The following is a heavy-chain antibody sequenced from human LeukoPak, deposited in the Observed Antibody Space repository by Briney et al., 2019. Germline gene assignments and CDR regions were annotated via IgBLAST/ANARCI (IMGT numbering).Heavy chain of an antibody. V-gene: IGHV4-59*01. CDR2: IYYSGST. Sequence: LETLSLTCTVSGGSISSYYWGWIRQPPGKGLEWIGYIYYSGSTNYNPPPKSRVTISVDTSKNQFSLKLSSVTAADTAVYYCARERRRALGSYDYVWGSYRYTRGCCAFDIWGQGTMVTVSS. D-gene: IGHD3-16*02. CDR1: GGSISSYY. CDR3: ARERRRALGSYDYVWGSYRYTRGCCAFDI. J-gene: IGHJ3*02.